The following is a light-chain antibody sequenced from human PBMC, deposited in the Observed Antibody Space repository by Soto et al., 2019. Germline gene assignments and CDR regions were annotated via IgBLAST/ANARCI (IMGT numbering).Light chain of an antibody. J-gene: IGLJ2*01. V-gene: IGLV1-44*01. Sequence: QTVVTQPPSASGTPGQGVAISCSGSSSHMGSNTVNWYQHLPGTAPKLLIYNDNQRPSGVPDRFFGSKSGTSASLAITGLQSEDEADYYCAAWDGSLNHILFGGGTKLTVL. CDR2: NDN. CDR3: AAWDGSLNHIL. CDR1: SSHMGSNT.